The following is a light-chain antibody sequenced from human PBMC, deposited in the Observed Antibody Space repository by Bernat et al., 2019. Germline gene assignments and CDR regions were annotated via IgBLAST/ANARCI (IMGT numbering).Light chain of an antibody. Sequence: QSALTQPASVSGSPGQSITISCTGTNTDVGSYNLVSWYQQHPGKAPKLMIYEDSKRPSGVSNRFSGSKSVNTASLTISGLRAEDEADYFCCSDAGAFTWVFGGGTKLTVL. J-gene: IGLJ3*02. CDR3: CSDAGAFTWV. CDR2: EDS. CDR1: NTDVGSYNL. V-gene: IGLV2-23*01.